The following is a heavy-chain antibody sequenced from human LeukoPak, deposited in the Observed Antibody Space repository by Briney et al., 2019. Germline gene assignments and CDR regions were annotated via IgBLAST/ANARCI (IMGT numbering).Heavy chain of an antibody. CDR3: ARGKTTVAPGYFDY. Sequence: GGSLRLSCVGSGFTFNSYWMSWVRQAPGRGLEWVANIKQDGSEGYYVDSVKGRFTISRDNAKTSLYLEMNSLRAEDTAVYYCARGKTTVAPGYFDYGGQGTLVTVSP. D-gene: IGHD4-23*01. CDR2: IKQDGSEG. V-gene: IGHV3-7*03. J-gene: IGHJ4*02. CDR1: GFTFNSYW.